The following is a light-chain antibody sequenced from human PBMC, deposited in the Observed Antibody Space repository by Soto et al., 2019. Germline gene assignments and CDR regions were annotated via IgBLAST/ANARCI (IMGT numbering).Light chain of an antibody. CDR1: QGISNY. V-gene: IGKV1-27*01. J-gene: IGKJ1*01. CDR3: QKYNNAPRT. CDR2: AAS. Sequence: DIQMTQSPSSLSASVGDTVTITCRASQGISNYIAWYQQKPGQVPNLLIYAASTLQSGVPSRFSGSGSGTDFTLTISSLRPEDVATYYCQKYNNAPRTFGQGTKVEI.